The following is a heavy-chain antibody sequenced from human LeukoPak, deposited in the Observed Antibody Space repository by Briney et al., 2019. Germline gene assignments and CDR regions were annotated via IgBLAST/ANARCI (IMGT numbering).Heavy chain of an antibody. Sequence: PGGSLRLSCAASGFTFRSCWMHWVRRAPGKGVVWVSPITSDGTVTWYADSVKGRFTISRDNAKNMLYLQMNSLRDEDTAVYFCARDHDPVGPPIDHWGQGTLVTVSS. J-gene: IGHJ5*02. CDR2: ITSDGTVT. CDR3: ARDHDPVGPPIDH. CDR1: GFTFRSCW. V-gene: IGHV3-74*01. D-gene: IGHD1-26*01.